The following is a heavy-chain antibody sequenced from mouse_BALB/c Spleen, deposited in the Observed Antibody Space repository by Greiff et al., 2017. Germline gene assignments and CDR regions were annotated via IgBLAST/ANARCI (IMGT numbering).Heavy chain of an antibody. CDR2: IDPANGNT. Sequence: EVKLMESGAELVKPGASVKLSCTASGFNIKDTYMHWVKQRPEQGLEWIGRIDPANGNTKYDPKFQGKATITADTSSNTAYLQLSSLTSEDTAVYYCARGSSPRYAMDYWGQGTSVTVSS. J-gene: IGHJ4*01. V-gene: IGHV14-3*02. CDR3: ARGSSPRYAMDY. D-gene: IGHD1-1*01. CDR1: GFNIKDTY.